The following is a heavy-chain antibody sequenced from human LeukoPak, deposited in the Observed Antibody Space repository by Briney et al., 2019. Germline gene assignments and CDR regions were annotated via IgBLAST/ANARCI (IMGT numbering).Heavy chain of an antibody. J-gene: IGHJ4*02. CDR1: GYTFTSYG. D-gene: IGHD2-2*01. V-gene: IGHV1-69*06. CDR3: ARGGYCSSTSCYPYFDY. CDR2: IIPIFGTA. Sequence: ASVKVSCKASGYTFTSYGISWVRQAPGQGLEWMGGIIPIFGTANYAQKFQGRVTVTADKSTSTAYMELSSLRSEDTAVYYCARGGYCSSTSCYPYFDYWGQGTLVTVSS.